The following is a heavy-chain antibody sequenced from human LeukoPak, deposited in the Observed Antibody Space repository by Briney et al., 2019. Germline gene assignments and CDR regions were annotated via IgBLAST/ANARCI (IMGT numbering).Heavy chain of an antibody. CDR1: GDSLSSSY. CDR2: IYTSGYT. J-gene: IGHJ4*02. CDR3: ARGFGYYYGSGIERRLDY. D-gene: IGHD3-10*01. Sequence: SETLSLTCTVSGDSLSSSYWSWVRQPAGKGLEWIGRIYTSGYTNYNPSLRGRVTMSVDTSKNQFSLKLSSVTAADTAVYYCARGFGYYYGSGIERRLDYWGQGTLVTVSS. V-gene: IGHV4-4*07.